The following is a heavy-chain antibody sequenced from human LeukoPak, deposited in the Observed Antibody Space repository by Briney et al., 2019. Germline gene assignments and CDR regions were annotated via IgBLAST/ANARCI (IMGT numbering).Heavy chain of an antibody. J-gene: IGHJ4*02. V-gene: IGHV3-23*01. CDR3: AKDRQSGEYGDYDLDY. CDR2: ISDSGGNT. CDR1: GFTFSSYV. D-gene: IGHD4-17*01. Sequence: GGSLRLSCAASGFTFSSYVMSWVRQAPGKGLEWVSSISDSGGNTDYADSVEGRFTISRDNSKNTLFLQMNSLRAEDTAVYYCAKDRQSGEYGDYDLDYWGQGTLVTVSS.